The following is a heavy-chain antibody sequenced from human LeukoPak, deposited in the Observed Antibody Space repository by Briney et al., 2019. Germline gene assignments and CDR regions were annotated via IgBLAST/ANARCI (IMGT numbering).Heavy chain of an antibody. V-gene: IGHV3-7*01. D-gene: IGHD3-3*01. CDR3: ARQRITIFGVDLGDAFDI. J-gene: IGHJ3*02. CDR1: GFSFSNSW. CDR2: IKQDGSEK. Sequence: GGSLRLSCAASGFSFSNSWMSWVRQAPGKGLEWVANIKQDGSEKYYVDSVRGRFTISRDNAKNSLYLQMNSLRAEDTAVYYCARQRITIFGVDLGDAFDIWGQGTMVTVSS.